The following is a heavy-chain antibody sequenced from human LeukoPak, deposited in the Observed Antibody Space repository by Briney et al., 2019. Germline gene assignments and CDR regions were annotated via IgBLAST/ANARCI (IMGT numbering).Heavy chain of an antibody. CDR1: GGSISSYY. CDR3: AKVIRIAAHPRHFDY. J-gene: IGHJ4*02. Sequence: EALSLTCTVSGGSISSYYWSWVRQTPGKGLEWVAATSSSDAGTYHADSVRGRFTISRDNSKNTLYLQMNSLRAEDAAVYYCAKVIRIAAHPRHFDYWGQGTLVTVSS. V-gene: IGHV3-23*01. D-gene: IGHD6-6*01. CDR2: TSSSDAGT.